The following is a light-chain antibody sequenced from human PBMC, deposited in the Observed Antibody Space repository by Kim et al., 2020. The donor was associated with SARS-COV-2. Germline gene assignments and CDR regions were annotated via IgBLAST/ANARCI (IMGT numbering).Light chain of an antibody. J-gene: IGLJ3*02. V-gene: IGLV3-1*01. CDR1: KLGDKY. Sequence: SYELTQPPSVSVPPGQTASITCSGDKLGDKYASWYQQKPGQSPVLVLYEDSKRPSGIPERFSGSDSGNTATLTISGNQTSDEADYYCQAWDSDTEVFGGGTQLTVL. CDR2: EDS. CDR3: QAWDSDTEV.